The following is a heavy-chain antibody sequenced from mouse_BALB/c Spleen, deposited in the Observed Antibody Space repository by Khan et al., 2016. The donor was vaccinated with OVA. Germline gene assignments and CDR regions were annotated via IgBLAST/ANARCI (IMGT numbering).Heavy chain of an antibody. CDR3: AKSPTKITQVSY. CDR2: INPTTGYT. D-gene: IGHD2-4*01. CDR1: GYTFTSYW. V-gene: IGHV1-7*01. J-gene: IGHJ3*01. Sequence: QVQLQQSGAELAKPGASVKMSCKASGYTFTSYWMHWVKQRPGQGLEWIGFINPTTGYTEYNQKFKDKATLTADKSSSTAYMQLSSLASEDPAVHYRAKSPTKITQVSYRGPGTLVTVSA.